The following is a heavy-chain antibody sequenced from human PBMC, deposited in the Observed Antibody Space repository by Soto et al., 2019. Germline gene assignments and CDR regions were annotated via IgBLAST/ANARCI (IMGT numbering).Heavy chain of an antibody. Sequence: GGSLRLSCAASGFTFSSYAMSWVRQAPGKGLEWVSAISGSGGSTYYADSVKGRFTISRDNSKNTLYLQTNSLRAEDTAVYYCAKVGTNGGSYCSGGSCYHPGYYGMDVWGQGTTVTVSS. J-gene: IGHJ6*02. CDR2: ISGSGGST. V-gene: IGHV3-23*01. D-gene: IGHD2-15*01. CDR1: GFTFSSYA. CDR3: AKVGTNGGSYCSGGSCYHPGYYGMDV.